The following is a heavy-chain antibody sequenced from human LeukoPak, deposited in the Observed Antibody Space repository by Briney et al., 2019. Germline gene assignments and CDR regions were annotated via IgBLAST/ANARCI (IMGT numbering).Heavy chain of an antibody. D-gene: IGHD4-17*01. CDR2: IIFFYGTT. Sequence: ASVKVSCKASGGTFSNYAISWVRQAPGQGLEWMGGIIFFYGTTNYAQKFQGRVTITADESTSTAYMELSSLKSDDTAVYFCARGASDTTNGDYMSYYYYMDVWGKGTTVTVSS. V-gene: IGHV1-69*13. CDR3: ARGASDTTNGDYMSYYYYMDV. J-gene: IGHJ6*03. CDR1: GGTFSNYA.